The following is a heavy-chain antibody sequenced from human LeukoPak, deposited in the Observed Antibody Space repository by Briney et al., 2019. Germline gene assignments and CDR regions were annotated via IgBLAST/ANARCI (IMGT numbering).Heavy chain of an antibody. CDR3: ARDLDYHDSSGYGSHAFDI. Sequence: VASVKVSCKASGYTFTAYYMHWVRQAPGQGLEWMGWINPNSGGTNYAQKFQGRVTMTRDTSISTAYMELSRLRSDDTAVYYCARDLDYHDSSGYGSHAFDIWGQGTMVTVSS. CDR1: GYTFTAYY. D-gene: IGHD3-22*01. J-gene: IGHJ3*02. V-gene: IGHV1-2*02. CDR2: INPNSGGT.